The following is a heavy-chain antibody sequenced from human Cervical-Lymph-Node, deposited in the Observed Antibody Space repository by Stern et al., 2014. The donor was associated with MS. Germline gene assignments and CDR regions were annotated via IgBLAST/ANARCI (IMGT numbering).Heavy chain of an antibody. J-gene: IGHJ4*02. Sequence: VQLVQSGAEVKKPGASVKVSCKASGYTFTGYYMHWVRQAPGQGLEWMGWINPNSGGTNYAQKFQGRVTMTRDTSISTAYMELSRLRSDDTAVYYCARSYYYDSSGPGPIDYWGQGTLVTVSS. V-gene: IGHV1-2*02. D-gene: IGHD3-22*01. CDR1: GYTFTGYY. CDR3: ARSYYYDSSGPGPIDY. CDR2: INPNSGGT.